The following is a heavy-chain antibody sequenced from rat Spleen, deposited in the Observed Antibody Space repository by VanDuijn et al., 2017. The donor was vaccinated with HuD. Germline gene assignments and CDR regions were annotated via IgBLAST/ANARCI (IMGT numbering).Heavy chain of an antibody. CDR3: ARAGYLRDWYFDF. V-gene: IGHV5-20*01. J-gene: IGHJ1*01. CDR1: GFTFSDYN. CDR2: ISYDGGST. D-gene: IGHD2-2*01. Sequence: EVQLVESGGGLVQPGRSLRLSCAASGFTFSDYNMAWVRQAPTKGLEWVATISYDGGSTYYRDSVKGRFTISRDNAKSSLYLQMDSLRSEDTATYYCARAGYLRDWYFDFWGPGTMVTVSS.